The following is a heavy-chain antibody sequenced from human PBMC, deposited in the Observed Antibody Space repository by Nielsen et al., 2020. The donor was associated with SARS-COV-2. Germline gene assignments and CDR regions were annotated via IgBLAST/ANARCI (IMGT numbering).Heavy chain of an antibody. CDR3: ARSGHYYDSSGYADRLIDI. J-gene: IGHJ3*02. Sequence: GGSLRLSCAASGFTFSSYAMHWVRQAPGKGLEWVAVISYDGSNKYYADSVKGRFTISRDNSKNTLYLQMNSLRAEDTAVYYCARSGHYYDSSGYADRLIDIWGQGTMVTVSS. D-gene: IGHD3-22*01. CDR2: ISYDGSNK. CDR1: GFTFSSYA. V-gene: IGHV3-30-3*01.